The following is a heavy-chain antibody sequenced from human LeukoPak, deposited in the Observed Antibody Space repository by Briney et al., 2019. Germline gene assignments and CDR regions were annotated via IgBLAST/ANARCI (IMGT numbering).Heavy chain of an antibody. Sequence: GGSLRLSCSASGLSFSTYWMTWVRQAPGKGLEWLANIGGDGERKFYVDSVKGRFTISRDNAENTLYLQMNSLRVEDTAVYYCARDRGWRLLDYWGQGTLVTVSS. D-gene: IGHD6-25*01. CDR1: GLSFSTYW. CDR3: ARDRGWRLLDY. V-gene: IGHV3-7*01. J-gene: IGHJ4*02. CDR2: IGGDGERK.